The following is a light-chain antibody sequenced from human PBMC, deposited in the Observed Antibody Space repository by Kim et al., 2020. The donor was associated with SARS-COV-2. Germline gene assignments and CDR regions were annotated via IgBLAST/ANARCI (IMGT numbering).Light chain of an antibody. Sequence: SYELTQPPSVSVAPGKTAGITCGGNNIGSKSVHWYQQKPGQAPVLVIYYDSDRPSGIPERFSGSNSGNTATLTISRVEAGDEADYYCQVWDSSSDHWVFGRGTQLTVL. CDR2: YDS. CDR1: NIGSKS. V-gene: IGLV3-21*04. J-gene: IGLJ3*02. CDR3: QVWDSSSDHWV.